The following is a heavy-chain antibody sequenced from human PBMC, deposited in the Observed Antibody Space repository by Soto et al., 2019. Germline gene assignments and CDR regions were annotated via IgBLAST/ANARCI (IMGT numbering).Heavy chain of an antibody. CDR3: ARGRRTMDIVVVVAAIPYNWFDP. V-gene: IGHV4-59*12. Sequence: ETLSLTCTVSGSSISSYYWSLIRQPLGKGLERIGYIYYIGSTKYNPSIKSRVTISVDTSKNQFSLKLSSVTAADTAVDYCARGRRTMDIVVVVAAIPYNWFDPWGQGTLVTVSS. D-gene: IGHD2-15*01. CDR1: GSSISSYY. CDR2: IYYIGST. J-gene: IGHJ5*02.